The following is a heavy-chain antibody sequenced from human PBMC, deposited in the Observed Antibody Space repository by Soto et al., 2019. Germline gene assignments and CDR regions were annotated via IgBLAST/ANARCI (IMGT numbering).Heavy chain of an antibody. Sequence: PSETLSLTCAVSGYSIRSGYYWGWIRQAPGKGLEWIGSIYHSGNTHYNPSLKSRVTISVDTSKNQLSLRLSSVTAADTASFYCPREYSSSSGYFDYWGRGTLVTVSS. V-gene: IGHV4-38-2*02. D-gene: IGHD6-6*01. J-gene: IGHJ4*02. CDR1: GYSIRSGYY. CDR3: PREYSSSSGYFDY. CDR2: IYHSGNT.